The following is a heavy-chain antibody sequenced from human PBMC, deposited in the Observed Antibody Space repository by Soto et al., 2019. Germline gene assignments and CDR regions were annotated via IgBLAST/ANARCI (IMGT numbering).Heavy chain of an antibody. CDR2: ISAYNGNT. CDR3: GRGKGPQFGY. J-gene: IGHJ4*02. Sequence: QVQLVQSGAEVKKPGASVKVSCKASGYTFTSYGISWVRQAPGQGLEWMGWISAYNGNTNYAQKLQGRVTMTTDTSTRTGCMELGGLRADDTAGDYWGRGKGPQFGYWGQGTLVTVSS. CDR1: GYTFTSYG. V-gene: IGHV1-18*04.